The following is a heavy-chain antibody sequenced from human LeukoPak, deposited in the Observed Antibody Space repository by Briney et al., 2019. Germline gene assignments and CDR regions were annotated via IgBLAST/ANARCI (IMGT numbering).Heavy chain of an antibody. V-gene: IGHV3-21*01. CDR2: ISSSSSYI. CDR1: GFTFSSYG. J-gene: IGHJ4*02. CDR3: AREDNGSRHFDY. D-gene: IGHD3-10*01. Sequence: PGGSLRLSCAASGFTFSSYGMNWVRQAPGKGLEWVSSISSSSSYIYYADSVKGRFTISRDNAKNSLYLQMNSLRAEDTAVYYCAREDNGSRHFDYWGQGTLITVSS.